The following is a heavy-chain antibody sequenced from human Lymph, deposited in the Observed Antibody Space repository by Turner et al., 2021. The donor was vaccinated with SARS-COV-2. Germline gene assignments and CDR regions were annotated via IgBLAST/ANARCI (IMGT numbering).Heavy chain of an antibody. J-gene: IGHJ4*02. V-gene: IGHV1-24*01. CDR1: GYTLTELS. D-gene: IGHD1-1*01. Sequence: QVQLVQSGAEVKKPGASVRVSCKVSGYTLTELSIHWVRQAPGKGLEWMGGVDPEDSETIYAQKFQGRVTMTEDTSTNTAYMELSSLRSEDTAVYYCATLKSNWKILTGTYYFDFWGQGTLVTVSS. CDR3: ATLKSNWKILTGTYYFDF. CDR2: VDPEDSET.